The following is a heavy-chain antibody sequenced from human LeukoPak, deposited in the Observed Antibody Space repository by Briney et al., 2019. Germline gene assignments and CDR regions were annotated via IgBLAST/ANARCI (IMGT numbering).Heavy chain of an antibody. V-gene: IGHV3-30*02. CDR2: IRYDGTNK. CDR3: AKDRGIAATTTTGRYFDY. D-gene: IGHD6-13*01. CDR1: GFTFSSYG. J-gene: IGHJ4*02. Sequence: PGGSLRLSCAASGFTFSSYGMHWVRQAPGKGLEWVAFIRYDGTNKYYADSVKGRFTVSRDNSKNTLYLQMKSLRVEDTAVYYCAKDRGIAATTTTGRYFDYWGQGILVTVSS.